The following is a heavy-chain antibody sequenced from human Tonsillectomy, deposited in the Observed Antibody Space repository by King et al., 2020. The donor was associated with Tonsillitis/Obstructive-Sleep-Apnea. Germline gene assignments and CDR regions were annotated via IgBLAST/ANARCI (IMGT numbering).Heavy chain of an antibody. CDR3: TRDNVFWSGYYIDY. CDR1: GFTFGDYA. V-gene: IGHV3-49*05. J-gene: IGHJ4*02. D-gene: IGHD3-3*01. Sequence: VQLVESGGGLVKPGRSLRLSWTASGFTFGDYALSWFPQAPGKGLGWVGFIRSKAYGGTTEYAASVKGRFTIARDDSKSIAYRQMNSLKTEAKAVYYCTRDNVFWSGYYIDYWGQGTLVTVSS. CDR2: IRSKAYGGTT.